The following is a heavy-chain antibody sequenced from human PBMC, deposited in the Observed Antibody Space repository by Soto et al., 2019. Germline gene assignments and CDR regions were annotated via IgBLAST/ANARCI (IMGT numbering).Heavy chain of an antibody. CDR3: ARGRSSTVTHVKGSFDY. CDR2: INHSGST. D-gene: IGHD4-17*01. CDR1: GGSFSGYY. Sequence: QVQLQQWGAGLLKPSETLSLTCAVYGGSFSGYYWSWIRQPPGKGLEWIGEINHSGSTNYNPSLKSRVTISVDTSKNQFSLKLSSVTAADTAVYYCARGRSSTVTHVKGSFDYWGQGTLVTVSS. V-gene: IGHV4-34*01. J-gene: IGHJ4*02.